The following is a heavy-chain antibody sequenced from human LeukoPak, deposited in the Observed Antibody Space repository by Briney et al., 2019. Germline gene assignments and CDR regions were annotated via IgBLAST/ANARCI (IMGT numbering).Heavy chain of an antibody. CDR2: IIPIFGTA. J-gene: IGHJ4*02. Sequence: SVKVSCKASGGTFSSYAISWVRQAPGQGLEWMGGIIPIFGTANYAQKFQGRVTITADESTSTAYMELSSLRSEDTAVYYCARVSGYRGYDLAMYYFDYWGQGTLVTVSS. CDR1: GGTFSSYA. V-gene: IGHV1-69*13. CDR3: ARVSGYRGYDLAMYYFDY. D-gene: IGHD5-12*01.